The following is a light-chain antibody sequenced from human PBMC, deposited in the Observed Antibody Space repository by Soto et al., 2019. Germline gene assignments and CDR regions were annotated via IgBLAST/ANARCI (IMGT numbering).Light chain of an antibody. CDR2: DVN. V-gene: IGLV2-8*01. Sequence: QSALTQPPSASGSPGQSVTISCTGTPSDVGGSNSVSWYQQHPGKAPNLMIYDVNKRPSGVPDRFSGSKSGNTASLTVSGLQAADEADYYCSSYTTSTTIEIGGGTKLTVL. CDR3: SSYTTSTTIE. J-gene: IGLJ2*01. CDR1: PSDVGGSNS.